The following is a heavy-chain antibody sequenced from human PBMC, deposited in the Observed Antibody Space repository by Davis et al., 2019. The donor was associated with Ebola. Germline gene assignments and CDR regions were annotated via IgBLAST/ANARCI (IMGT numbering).Heavy chain of an antibody. D-gene: IGHD3-3*01. CDR1: GITLTEHS. V-gene: IGHV3-72*01. CDR3: AKGKNDFDPYYYGMDV. Sequence: GESLKISCAASGITLTEHSMDWVRQSPAKGLEWVGRITARAFNYVTTYAASVKGRITISRDDSENSVYLLMNSVRTEDTAVYYCAKGKNDFDPYYYGMDVWGQGTTVTVSS. J-gene: IGHJ6*02. CDR2: ITARAFNYVT.